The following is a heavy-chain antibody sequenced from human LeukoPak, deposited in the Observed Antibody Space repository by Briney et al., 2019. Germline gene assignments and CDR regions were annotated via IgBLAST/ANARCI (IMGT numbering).Heavy chain of an antibody. V-gene: IGHV4-59*08. CDR2: INNNGRI. CDR3: ARGAGWYDY. J-gene: IGHJ4*02. D-gene: IGHD6-19*01. CDR1: GASISSNY. Sequence: PSETLSLTCTVSGASISSNYWSWIRQSPGKELEWIAYINNNGRINYNPSLKSRVTISADTSENQFSLNVRSVTPADKAVYYCARGAGWYDYWGQGTQVTVFS.